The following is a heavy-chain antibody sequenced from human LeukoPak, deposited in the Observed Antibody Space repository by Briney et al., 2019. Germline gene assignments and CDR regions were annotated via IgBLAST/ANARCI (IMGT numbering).Heavy chain of an antibody. CDR1: GGSISSYY. CDR2: IFTSGTLETSGST. J-gene: IGHJ4*02. V-gene: IGHV4-4*07. Sequence: SETLSLTCTVSGGSISSYYWSWIRQPAGKGLEWIGRIFTSGTLETSGSTNYNPPLKSRVTMSVDTSKNQFPLKLSSVTAADTAVYYCARGVLKTLIVSWGQGTLVTVSS. D-gene: IGHD3-22*01. CDR3: ARGVLKTLIVS.